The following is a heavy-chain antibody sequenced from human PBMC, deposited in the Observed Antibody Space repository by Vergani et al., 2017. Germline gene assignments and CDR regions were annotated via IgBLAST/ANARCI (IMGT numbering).Heavy chain of an antibody. J-gene: IGHJ4*02. Sequence: QVQLVQSGAEVKKPGASVKVSCKASGYTFTSYAMHWVRQAPGQRLEWMGWINAGNGNTKYSQKFQGRVTITRDTSASTAYMELSSLRSEDTAVYYCAGDYCSGGSCYLDYWGQGTLVTVSS. CDR3: AGDYCSGGSCYLDY. V-gene: IGHV1-3*01. CDR1: GYTFTSYA. CDR2: INAGNGNT. D-gene: IGHD2-15*01.